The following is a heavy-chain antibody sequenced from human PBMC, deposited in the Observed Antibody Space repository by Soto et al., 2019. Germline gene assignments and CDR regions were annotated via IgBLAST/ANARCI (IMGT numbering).Heavy chain of an antibody. J-gene: IGHJ6*02. CDR2: ISAYNGNT. D-gene: IGHD1-20*01. CDR3: ARDGSVFEQGQYYYYGMDV. Sequence: ASVKVSCKASGYTFTSYGISWVRQAPGQGLEWMGWISAYNGNTNYAQKLQGRVTMTTDTSTSTAYMELRSLRSDDTAVYYCARDGSVFEQGQYYYYGMDVWGQGTTVTVSS. CDR1: GYTFTSYG. V-gene: IGHV1-18*01.